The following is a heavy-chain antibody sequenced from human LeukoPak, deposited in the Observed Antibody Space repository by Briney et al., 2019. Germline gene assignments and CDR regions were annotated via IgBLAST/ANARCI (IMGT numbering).Heavy chain of an antibody. J-gene: IGHJ3*02. Sequence: GGSLRLSCAASGFTFSGSAMHWVRQASGKGLEWVGRIRSKANSYATAYAASVKGRFTISRDDSKNTAYLQMNSLKTEDTAVYYCTGSRTYCSSTSCYGGNAFDIWGQGTMVTVSS. CDR3: TGSRTYCSSTSCYGGNAFDI. CDR1: GFTFSGSA. V-gene: IGHV3-73*01. CDR2: IRSKANSYAT. D-gene: IGHD2-2*01.